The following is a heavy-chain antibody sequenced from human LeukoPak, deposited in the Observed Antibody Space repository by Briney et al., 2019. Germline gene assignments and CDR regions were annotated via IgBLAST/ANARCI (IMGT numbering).Heavy chain of an antibody. J-gene: IGHJ4*02. CDR3: ARDQAEWARVRFYCDY. CDR1: GFTFSSYA. D-gene: IGHD1-26*01. CDR2: ISYDGSNK. Sequence: PGRSLRLSCAASGFTFSSYAMDWVRQAPGKGLEWVAVISYDGSNKYYADSVKGRFTISRDNSKNTVSLQMNSLRAEDTAVYYCARDQAEWARVRFYCDYWGQGTLVTVSS. V-gene: IGHV3-30-3*01.